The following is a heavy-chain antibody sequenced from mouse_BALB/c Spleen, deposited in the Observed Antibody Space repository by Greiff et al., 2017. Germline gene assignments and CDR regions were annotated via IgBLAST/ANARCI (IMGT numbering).Heavy chain of an antibody. CDR1: GYTFTNYW. J-gene: IGHJ4*01. V-gene: IGHV1-63*02. Sequence: LQESGAELVRPGTSVKISCKASGYTFTNYWLGWVKQRPGHGLEWIGDIYPGGGYTNYNEKFKGKATLTADTSSSTAYMQLSSLTSEDSAVYFCAREGYYGSSFYAMDYWGQGTSVTVSS. CDR3: AREGYYGSSFYAMDY. D-gene: IGHD1-1*01. CDR2: IYPGGGYT.